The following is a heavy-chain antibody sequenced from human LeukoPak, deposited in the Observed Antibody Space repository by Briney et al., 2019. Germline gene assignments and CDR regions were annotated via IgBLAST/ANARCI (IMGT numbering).Heavy chain of an antibody. D-gene: IGHD3-9*01. J-gene: IGHJ6*04. Sequence: AASVKVSCKASGGTFSSYAISWVRQAPGQGLEWMGGLIPIFGTANYAQKFQGRVTITADESTSTAYMELSSLRSEDTAVYYCALRYFDWLSRSRVYYYYGMDVWGKGTTVTVSS. CDR1: GGTFSSYA. CDR2: LIPIFGTA. CDR3: ALRYFDWLSRSRVYYYYGMDV. V-gene: IGHV1-69*01.